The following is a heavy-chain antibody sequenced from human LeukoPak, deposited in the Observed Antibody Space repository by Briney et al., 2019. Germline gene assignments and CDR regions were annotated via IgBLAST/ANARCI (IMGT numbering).Heavy chain of an antibody. D-gene: IGHD3-22*01. CDR2: ISSSSTYI. J-gene: IGHJ4*02. CDR1: GFTFSSYA. Sequence: GGSLRLSCAASGFTFSSYAMSWVRQAPGKGLEWVSSISSSSTYIYYADSVKGRFTISRDNSKNTLYLQMNSLRAEDTAVYYCAKGYYYDSSGYYHYWGQGTLVTVSS. V-gene: IGHV3-21*01. CDR3: AKGYYYDSSGYYHY.